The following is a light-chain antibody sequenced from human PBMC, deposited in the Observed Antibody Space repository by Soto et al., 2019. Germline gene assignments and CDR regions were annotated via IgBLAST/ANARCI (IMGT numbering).Light chain of an antibody. V-gene: IGKV3-15*01. Sequence: EIVMTQSPATLSVSPGERATLSCRASQSVSSNLAWHQQKPGQAPGILMYDASTRATGIPARFSGSGSGTEFTLTISSLQPDDFATYYCQQYNSYPWTFGQGTKVDIK. CDR3: QQYNSYPWT. CDR1: QSVSSN. J-gene: IGKJ1*01. CDR2: DAS.